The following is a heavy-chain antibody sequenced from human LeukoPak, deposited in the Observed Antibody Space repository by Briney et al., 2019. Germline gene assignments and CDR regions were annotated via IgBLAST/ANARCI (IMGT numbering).Heavy chain of an antibody. J-gene: IGHJ6*03. CDR3: ARDSEYSGYFEYYNYMDV. Sequence: PGGSLRLSCAASGFTFSSYSMNWVRQAPGKGLERVSSISSSSRYIEYADSVKGRFTISRDNAKNSLYLQMNSLRAEDTAVYYCARDSEYSGYFEYYNYMDVWGKGTTVTISS. V-gene: IGHV3-21*01. D-gene: IGHD5-12*01. CDR2: ISSSSRYI. CDR1: GFTFSSYS.